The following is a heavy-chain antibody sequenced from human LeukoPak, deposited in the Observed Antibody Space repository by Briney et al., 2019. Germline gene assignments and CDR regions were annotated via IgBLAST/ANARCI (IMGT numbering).Heavy chain of an antibody. CDR1: GYTFTTYG. Sequence: ASVRVSCKASGYTFTTYGISWVRQAPGHGLEWMGWISAYNGNTNYAQKLQGRVTMTTDTSTSTAYMELRSLRSDDTAVYYCARTTYYYDSSGYYPLDYWGQGTLVTVSS. V-gene: IGHV1-18*01. J-gene: IGHJ4*02. D-gene: IGHD3-22*01. CDR2: ISAYNGNT. CDR3: ARTTYYYDSSGYYPLDY.